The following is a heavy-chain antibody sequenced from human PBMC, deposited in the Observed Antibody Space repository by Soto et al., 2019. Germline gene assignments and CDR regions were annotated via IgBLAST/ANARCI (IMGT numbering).Heavy chain of an antibody. CDR1: GFTFSSYA. V-gene: IGHV3-23*01. D-gene: IGHD3-3*01. CDR2: ISGSGGST. J-gene: IGHJ6*02. CDR3: AKDLIRFLEHLLYEDLGYLYCGMDV. Sequence: GGSLRLSCAASGFTFSSYAMSWVRQAPGKGLEWVSAISGSGGSTYYADSVKGRFTISRDNSKNTLYLQMNSLRAEDTAVYYCAKDLIRFLEHLLYEDLGYLYCGMDVWGQGTTVPVYS.